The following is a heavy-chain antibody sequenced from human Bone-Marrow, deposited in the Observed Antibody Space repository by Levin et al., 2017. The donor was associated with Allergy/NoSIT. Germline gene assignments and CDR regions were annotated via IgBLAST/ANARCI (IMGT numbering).Heavy chain of an antibody. J-gene: IGHJ4*01. CDR2: IWSDGNNQ. Sequence: GESLKISCEASGFTFRNYAMHWVRQAPGKGLEWVAVIWSDGNNQYYAGPVKGRFIISRDNSKNTLYLQMNSLRAEDTGSYYCARDWALTGIDEPTILNDHWGHGPLVTVSS. CDR1: GFTFRNYA. D-gene: IGHD3-9*01. CDR3: ARDWALTGIDEPTILNDH. V-gene: IGHV3-33*01.